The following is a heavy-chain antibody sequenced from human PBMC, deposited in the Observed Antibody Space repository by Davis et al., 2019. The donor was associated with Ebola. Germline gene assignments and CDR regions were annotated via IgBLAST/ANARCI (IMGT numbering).Heavy chain of an antibody. CDR1: GYTLVSYY. J-gene: IGHJ4*02. CDR3: AREAYCSGGSCYYYFDY. D-gene: IGHD2-15*01. CDR2: INPSGGTT. V-gene: IGHV1-46*01. Sequence: ASVKVSCKASGYTLVSYYAHWVRQAPGQGLEWMGIINPSGGTTTYAQKFQGRVTMTRDTSTNTLYMELSSLRSEDTAVYYCAREAYCSGGSCYYYFDYWGQGTLVTVSS.